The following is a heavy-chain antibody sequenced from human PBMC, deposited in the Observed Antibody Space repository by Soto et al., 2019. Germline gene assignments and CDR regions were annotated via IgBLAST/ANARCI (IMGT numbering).Heavy chain of an antibody. CDR2: ISGGGGNI. Sequence: PGGSLRLSCAASGFTFSTNAMSWVRQAPGKGLEWVAIISGGGGNIYYADSVKGRFTISRDNSKNTLYLQMNSLRAEDTAVYYCARDPYSSSWYGLGYGMDVWGQGTTVTVSS. D-gene: IGHD6-13*01. CDR3: ARDPYSSSWYGLGYGMDV. V-gene: IGHV3-23*01. CDR1: GFTFSTNA. J-gene: IGHJ6*02.